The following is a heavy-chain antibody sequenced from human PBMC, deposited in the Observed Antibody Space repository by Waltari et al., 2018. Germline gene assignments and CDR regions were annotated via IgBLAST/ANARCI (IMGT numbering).Heavy chain of an antibody. CDR3: ARQGGTYYYGSGTLDY. D-gene: IGHD3-10*01. J-gene: IGHJ4*02. V-gene: IGHV5-51*01. CDR1: GYSFTSYW. CDR2: IYPGDSDT. Sequence: EVQLVQSGAEVKKPGESLKISCKGSGYSFTSYWIGWVRQMPGKGLEWMGIIYPGDSDTRYSPSVQGQVTISADKSISTAYLQWSSLKASDTAMYYCARQGGTYYYGSGTLDYWGQGTLVTVSS.